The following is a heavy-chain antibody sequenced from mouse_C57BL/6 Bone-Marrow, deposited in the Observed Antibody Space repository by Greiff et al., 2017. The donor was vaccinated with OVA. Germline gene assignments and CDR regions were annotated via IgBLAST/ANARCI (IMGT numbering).Heavy chain of an antibody. D-gene: IGHD2-4*01. CDR3: ARSRDYDDVYYLDY. J-gene: IGHJ2*01. CDR1: GYTFTSHW. Sequence: VQLQQSGPELVRPGASVKISCKAPGYTFTSHWMQWVSQRPGPGLEWIGEIFPGRGSTYSNEKFMGKATLTVDTSSSTAYMQLSSLTAEDSAVYFCARSRDYDDVYYLDYWGQGTTLTVSS. CDR2: IFPGRGST. V-gene: IGHV1-56*01.